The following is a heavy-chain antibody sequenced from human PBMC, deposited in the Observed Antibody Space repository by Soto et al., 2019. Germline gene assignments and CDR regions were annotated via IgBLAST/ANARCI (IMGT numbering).Heavy chain of an antibody. CDR1: GFTFSSYG. CDR2: ISYDGSNK. Sequence: GGSLRLSCAASGFTFSSYGMHWVRQAPGKGLEWVAVISYDGSNKYYADSVKGRFTISRDNSKNTPYLQMNSLRAEDTAVYYCAKVLRYFDWLPPFDYWGQGTLVTVSS. J-gene: IGHJ4*02. V-gene: IGHV3-30*18. D-gene: IGHD3-9*01. CDR3: AKVLRYFDWLPPFDY.